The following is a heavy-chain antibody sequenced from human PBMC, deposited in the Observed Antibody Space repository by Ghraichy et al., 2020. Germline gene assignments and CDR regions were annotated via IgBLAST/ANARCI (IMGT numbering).Heavy chain of an antibody. V-gene: IGHV3-48*02. J-gene: IGHJ5*02. D-gene: IGHD6-13*01. Sequence: GGSLRLSCAASGVTLSNYNINWVRQAPGKGLEWVSYISRSSSVIHYTESVKGRFTVSRDNAKNTVYLQMNSLRDEDTAVYYCAMSSSPFTWGQGTLFTVSS. CDR3: AMSSSPFT. CDR1: GVTLSNYN. CDR2: ISRSSSVI.